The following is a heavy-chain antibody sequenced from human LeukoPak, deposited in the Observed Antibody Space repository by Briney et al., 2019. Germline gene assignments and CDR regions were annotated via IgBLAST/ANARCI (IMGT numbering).Heavy chain of an antibody. V-gene: IGHV3-23*01. Sequence: PGGSLRLSCAASGFTFSSYAITWVRQAPGKGLEWVSAVSSNGAKTYYADSVKGRFTISRDNYKNMVFLQMNSLRAEDTAVYYCAKHQVRSHDYWGQGTLVTVSS. J-gene: IGHJ4*02. CDR3: AKHQVRSHDY. D-gene: IGHD4-17*01. CDR2: VSSNGAKT. CDR1: GFTFSSYA.